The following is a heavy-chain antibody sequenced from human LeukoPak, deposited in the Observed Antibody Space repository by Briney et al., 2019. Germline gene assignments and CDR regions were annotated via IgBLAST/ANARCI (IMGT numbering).Heavy chain of an antibody. V-gene: IGHV4-39*01. CDR3: ARLSARSFSYYFDY. J-gene: IGHJ4*02. Sequence: SETLSLTCTVSGGSISNSSYFWGWIRQPPGKGLDWIGSIYYSGNTYYNPSLKSRVTISVDTSKNQFSLRLNSVTAADTAVYYCARLSARSFSYYFDYWGQGTLVTVSS. CDR1: GGSISNSSYF. D-gene: IGHD2-15*01. CDR2: IYYSGNT.